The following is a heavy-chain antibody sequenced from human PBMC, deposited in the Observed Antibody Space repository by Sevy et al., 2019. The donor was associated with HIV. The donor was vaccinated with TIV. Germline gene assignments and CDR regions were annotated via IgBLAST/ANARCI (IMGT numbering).Heavy chain of an antibody. CDR1: GFSLSNYA. J-gene: IGHJ4*02. CDR3: AKGRIPSIGTLGPFDS. CDR2: KTGSAGVT. Sequence: GGSLRLSWAASGFSLSNYAMSWVRQAPGKGLEWISTKTGSAGVTYYADSAKGRFTISRDNSKNTLFLQMNSLRAEDTALYYCAKGRIPSIGTLGPFDSWGQGTLVTVSS. D-gene: IGHD6-6*01. V-gene: IGHV3-23*01.